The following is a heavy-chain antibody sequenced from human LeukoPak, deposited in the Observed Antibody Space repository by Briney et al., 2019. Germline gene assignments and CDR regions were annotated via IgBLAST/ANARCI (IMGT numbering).Heavy chain of an antibody. CDR1: GGTFSSYA. J-gene: IGHJ6*02. Sequence: GASVKVSCKASGGTFSSYAISWVRQAPGQGLEWMGWISAYNGNTNYAQKLQGRVPMTTDTSTSTAYMELRSLRSDDTAVYYCARDYCSSTSCHRAHYYYGMDVWGQGTTVTVSS. CDR3: ARDYCSSTSCHRAHYYYGMDV. CDR2: ISAYNGNT. V-gene: IGHV1-18*01. D-gene: IGHD2-2*01.